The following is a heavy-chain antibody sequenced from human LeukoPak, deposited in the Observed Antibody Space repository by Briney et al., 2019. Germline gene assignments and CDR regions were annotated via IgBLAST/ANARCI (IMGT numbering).Heavy chain of an antibody. J-gene: IGHJ4*02. V-gene: IGHV4-34*01. Sequence: SETPSLTCAVYGGSFSGYYWSWIRQPPGKGLEWIGEINHSGSTNYNPSLKSRVTISVDTSKNQFSLKLSSVTAADTAVYYCARDPYCSSTSCYGLWGQGTLVTVSS. CDR1: GGSFSGYY. CDR2: INHSGST. D-gene: IGHD2-2*01. CDR3: ARDPYCSSTSCYGL.